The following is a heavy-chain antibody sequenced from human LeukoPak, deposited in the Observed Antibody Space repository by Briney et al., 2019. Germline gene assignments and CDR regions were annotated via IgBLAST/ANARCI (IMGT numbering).Heavy chain of an antibody. CDR3: AKNGDRGAYCTGGTCYPYFYYYMDV. Sequence: GGSLRLSCAASGIAFSSYGMSWVRQAPGKGLEWVSSISSTGGTTYYADSVKGRFTISRDNSKNTLYLQMNSLRAEDTAIYYCAKNGDRGAYCTGGTCYPYFYYYMDVWGKGTTVTI. J-gene: IGHJ6*03. CDR1: GIAFSSYG. D-gene: IGHD2-15*01. V-gene: IGHV3-23*01. CDR2: ISSTGGTT.